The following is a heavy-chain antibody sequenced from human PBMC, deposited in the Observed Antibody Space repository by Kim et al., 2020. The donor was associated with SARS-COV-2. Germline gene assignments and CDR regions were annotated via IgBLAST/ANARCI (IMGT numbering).Heavy chain of an antibody. Sequence: YSDSVKGRFTISRDNSKNSLYLQMNSLGAEDTALYYCAKDPQVGATSLFVYWGQGTLVTVSS. CDR3: AKDPQVGATSLFVY. J-gene: IGHJ4*02. D-gene: IGHD1-26*01. V-gene: IGHV3-43*01.